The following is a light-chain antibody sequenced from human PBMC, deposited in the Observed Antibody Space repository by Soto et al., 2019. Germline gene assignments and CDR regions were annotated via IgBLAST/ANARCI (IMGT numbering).Light chain of an antibody. Sequence: EIVLTQSPGTLSLSPGERATLSCRASQSVTSNYLAWYQQKPGQAPRILIFAASSRATGIPDRFSGSGSGTDFTLTISRLEPEDFAVYYCQQYGSSPPWTFGQGTKVDIK. CDR3: QQYGSSPPWT. CDR1: QSVTSNY. J-gene: IGKJ1*01. V-gene: IGKV3-20*01. CDR2: AAS.